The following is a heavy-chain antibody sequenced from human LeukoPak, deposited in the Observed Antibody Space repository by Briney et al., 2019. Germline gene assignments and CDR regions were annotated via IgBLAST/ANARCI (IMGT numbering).Heavy chain of an antibody. V-gene: IGHV1-2*02. J-gene: IGHJ6*03. Sequence: AASVKVSCKASGYTFTGYYMHWVRQAPGQGLEWMGWINPNSGGTNYAQKFQGRVTMTRDTSISTAYMELSRLRSDDTAVYYCARGGFVVTGIPYYYYYMDVWGKGTTVTVSS. CDR2: INPNSGGT. CDR3: ARGGFVVTGIPYYYYYMDV. CDR1: GYTFTGYY. D-gene: IGHD2-21*01.